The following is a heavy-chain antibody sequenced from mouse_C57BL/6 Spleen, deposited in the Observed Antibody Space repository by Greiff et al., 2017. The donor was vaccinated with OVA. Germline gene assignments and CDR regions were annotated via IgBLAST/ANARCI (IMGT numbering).Heavy chain of an antibody. J-gene: IGHJ1*03. CDR1: GYTFTDYE. CDR2: IDPETGGT. CDR3: TRGGGTTVGWYCDV. D-gene: IGHD1-1*01. V-gene: IGHV1-15*01. Sequence: QVQLQQSGAELVRPGASVTLSCKASGYTFTDYEMHWVKQTPVHGLEWIGAIDPETGGTAYNQKFKGKAILTADKSSSTAYMELRSLTSEDSAVYYCTRGGGTTVGWYCDVWGTGTTGTVSS.